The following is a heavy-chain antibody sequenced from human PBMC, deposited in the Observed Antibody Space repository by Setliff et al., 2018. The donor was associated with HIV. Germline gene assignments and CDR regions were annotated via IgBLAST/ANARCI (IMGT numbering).Heavy chain of an antibody. V-gene: IGHV3-7*05. CDR1: GFTFSSYW. D-gene: IGHD1-26*01. CDR2: IKQDGNEE. Sequence: GGSLRLSCSASGFTFSSYWMTWVRQPPGKGLEWVANIKQDGNEEDYLDSVKGRFTISRDNAKNSLYLQMNTLRAEDSAVYYCVKNAKGSIDYWGQGTLVTVSS. CDR3: VKNAKGSIDY. J-gene: IGHJ4*02.